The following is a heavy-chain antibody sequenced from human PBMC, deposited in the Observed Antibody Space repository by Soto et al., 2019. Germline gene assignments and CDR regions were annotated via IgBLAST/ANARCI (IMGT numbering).Heavy chain of an antibody. CDR2: INPSGGST. D-gene: IGHD3-22*01. CDR1: GYTFTSYY. Sequence: GASVKVSCKVSGYTFTSYYMHWVRQAPGQGLEWMGIINPSGGSTSYAQKFQGRVTMTRDTSTSTVYMELSSLRSEDTAVYYCARDQYYYDSSGYYSPYYYGMDVWGQGTTVTVSS. CDR3: ARDQYYYDSSGYYSPYYYGMDV. V-gene: IGHV1-46*01. J-gene: IGHJ6*02.